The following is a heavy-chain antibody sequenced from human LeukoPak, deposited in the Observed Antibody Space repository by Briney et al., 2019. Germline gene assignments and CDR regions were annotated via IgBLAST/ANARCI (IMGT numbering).Heavy chain of an antibody. Sequence: ASVNVSCKASGYSFNIYDINWVRQAPGQGLEWMGWMSPNSGSATYAHTFEGRVTMTRNISITTTYMELSSLRSEDTAVYYCARVTHYDFWSGYHYWDVWGKGTTVTVSS. CDR1: GYSFNIYD. CDR3: ARVTHYDFWSGYHYWDV. V-gene: IGHV1-8*01. J-gene: IGHJ6*03. CDR2: MSPNSGSA. D-gene: IGHD3-3*01.